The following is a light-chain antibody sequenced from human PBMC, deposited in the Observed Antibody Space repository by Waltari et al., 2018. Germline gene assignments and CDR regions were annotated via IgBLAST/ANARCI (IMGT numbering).Light chain of an antibody. Sequence: DIVMTQSPLSLPVTPGESASISCRSIQSLRHSNGYNYLEWYLQKPGQSPQLLIYLGSNRASGVPDRFSGSGSGTVFTLKITRVEAEDVAVYYCMQALQTPWTFGQGTKVEIK. CDR1: QSLRHSNGYNY. J-gene: IGKJ1*01. CDR3: MQALQTPWT. CDR2: LGS. V-gene: IGKV2-28*01.